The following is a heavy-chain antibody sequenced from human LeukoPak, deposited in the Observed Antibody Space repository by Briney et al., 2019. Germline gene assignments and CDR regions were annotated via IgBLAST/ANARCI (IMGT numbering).Heavy chain of an antibody. V-gene: IGHV1-69*01. CDR1: GGTFSSYA. D-gene: IGHD2-15*01. Sequence: SVQVSCKASGGTFSSYAISWVRQAPGQGLEWMGGIIPIFGTANYAQKFQGRVTITADESTSTAYMELSSLRSEDTAVYYCAAPSPYCSGGSCYSLGYWGQGTLVTVSS. CDR3: AAPSPYCSGGSCYSLGY. J-gene: IGHJ4*02. CDR2: IIPIFGTA.